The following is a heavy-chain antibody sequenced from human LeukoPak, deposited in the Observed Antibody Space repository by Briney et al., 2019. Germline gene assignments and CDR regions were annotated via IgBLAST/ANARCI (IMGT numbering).Heavy chain of an antibody. J-gene: IGHJ3*01. D-gene: IGHD3-10*01. CDR3: ARDLTPYYYGSGSFFV. V-gene: IGHV1-18*01. CDR2: ISAYNGNT. Sequence: ASVKVSCMASGYTFTSYGISWVRQAPGQGLEWMGWISAYNGNTNYAQKLQGRVTMTTDTSTSTAYMELRSLRSDDTAVYYCARDLTPYYYGSGSFFVWGQGTMVTVSS. CDR1: GYTFTSYG.